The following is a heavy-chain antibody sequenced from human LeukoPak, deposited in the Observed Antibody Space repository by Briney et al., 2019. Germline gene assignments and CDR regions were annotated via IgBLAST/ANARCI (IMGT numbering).Heavy chain of an antibody. V-gene: IGHV3-48*04. J-gene: IGHJ4*02. D-gene: IGHD3-10*01. CDR1: GFVFSRDN. Sequence: GGSLRLSCIASGFVFSRDNMNWVRQAPGKGLEWVAHISETIYYADSVQGRFTISRDNAKNSLYLQISNLKVHDTAIYYCFREVRRPKAVYFYFWGRGTPVTVSS. CDR2: ISETI. CDR3: FREVRRPKAVYFYF.